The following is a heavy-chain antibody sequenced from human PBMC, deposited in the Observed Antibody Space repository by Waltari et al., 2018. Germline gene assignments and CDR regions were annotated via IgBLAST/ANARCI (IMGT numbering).Heavy chain of an antibody. Sequence: QVQLQESGPGLVKPSQTLSLTCTVSGGSISRGSYYWRWIRQPAGKGLEWIGRSYTSGSTNYNPSLKSRVTISVDTSKNQFSLKLSSVTAADTAVYYCARDGGCYYEYYFDYWGQGTLVTVSS. CDR3: ARDGGCYYEYYFDY. CDR1: GGSISRGSYY. V-gene: IGHV4-61*02. J-gene: IGHJ4*02. D-gene: IGHD1-26*01. CDR2: SYTSGST.